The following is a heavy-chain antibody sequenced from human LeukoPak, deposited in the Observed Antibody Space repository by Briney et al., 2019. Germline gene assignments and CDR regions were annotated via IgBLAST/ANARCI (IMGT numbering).Heavy chain of an antibody. CDR3: ARDRVMVRALPHYYYYMDV. Sequence: SETLSLTCTVSGGSISSGSYYWSWVRQPAGKGLEWIGRIYTSGSTNYNPSLKSRVTISVDTSKNQFSLKLSSVTAADKAVYYCARDRVMVRALPHYYYYMDVWGKGTTVTVSS. V-gene: IGHV4-61*02. CDR1: GGSISSGSYY. D-gene: IGHD3-10*01. J-gene: IGHJ6*03. CDR2: IYTSGST.